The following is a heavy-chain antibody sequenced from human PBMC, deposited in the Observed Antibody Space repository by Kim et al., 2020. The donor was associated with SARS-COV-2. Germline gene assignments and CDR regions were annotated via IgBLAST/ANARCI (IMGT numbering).Heavy chain of an antibody. J-gene: IGHJ6*02. CDR3: ARAHYSSSATAGTYYYYYGMDV. D-gene: IGHD6-6*01. CDR2: IWYDGSNK. V-gene: IGHV3-33*01. CDR1: GFTFSSYG. Sequence: GGSLRLSCAASGFTFSSYGMHWVRQAPGKGLEWVAVIWYDGSNKYYADSVKGRFTISRDNSKNTLYLQMNSLRAEDTAVYYCARAHYSSSATAGTYYYYYGMDVWGQGTTVTVSS.